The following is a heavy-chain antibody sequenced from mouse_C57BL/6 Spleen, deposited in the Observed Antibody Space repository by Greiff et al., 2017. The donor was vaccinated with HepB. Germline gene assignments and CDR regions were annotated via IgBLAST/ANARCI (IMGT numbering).Heavy chain of an antibody. CDR1: GYTFTDYN. CDR2: INPNNGGT. J-gene: IGHJ4*01. CDR3: VPMYYYGSRAMDY. Sequence: EVQLQQSGPELVKPGASVKMSCKASGYTFTDYNMHWVKQSHGKSLEWIGYINPNNGGTSYNQKFKGKATLTVNKSSSTAYMELRSLTSEDSAVYYCVPMYYYGSRAMDYWGQGTSVTVSS. D-gene: IGHD1-1*01. V-gene: IGHV1-22*01.